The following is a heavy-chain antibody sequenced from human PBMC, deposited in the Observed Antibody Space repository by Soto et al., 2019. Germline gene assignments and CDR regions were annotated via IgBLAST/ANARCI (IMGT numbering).Heavy chain of an antibody. D-gene: IGHD3-22*01. CDR2: IYTSGST. CDR3: ARDGLTYYYDSSGPNWFDP. V-gene: IGHV4-4*07. J-gene: IGHJ5*02. Sequence: PSETLSLTCTVSGGSISSYYWSWIRQPAGKGLEWIGRIYTSGSTNYNPSLKSRVTMSVDTSKNQFSLKLSSVTAADTAVYYCARDGLTYYYDSSGPNWFDPWGQGTLGTVSS. CDR1: GGSISSYY.